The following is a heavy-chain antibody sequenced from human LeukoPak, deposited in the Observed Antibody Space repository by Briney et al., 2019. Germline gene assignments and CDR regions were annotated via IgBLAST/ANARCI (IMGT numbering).Heavy chain of an antibody. V-gene: IGHV4-31*03. CDR3: ARSGTVTNWNY. J-gene: IGHJ4*02. Sequence: SETLSLTCTVSGGSISSGGYYWSWIRQHPGKGLEWIGCIYYSGTAYYHPSLTSRVAISVDTSNNQFSLKLSSVTAADTAVYYCARSGTVTNWNYWGQGTLVSVSS. CDR1: GGSISSGGYY. CDR2: IYYSGTA. D-gene: IGHD4-17*01.